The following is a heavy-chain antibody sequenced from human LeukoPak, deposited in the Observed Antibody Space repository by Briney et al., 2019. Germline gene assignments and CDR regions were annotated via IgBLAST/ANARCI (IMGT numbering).Heavy chain of an antibody. CDR1: GDSISSYY. V-gene: IGHV4-59*01. Sequence: PSETLSLTCTVSGDSISSYYWSWIRQPPGKGLEWIGYIYYSGSTNYNPSLKSRVTISVDTSKNQFSLKLSSVTAADTAVYYCARDTAMVLFDYWGQGTLVTVSS. CDR2: IYYSGST. CDR3: ARDTAMVLFDY. J-gene: IGHJ4*02. D-gene: IGHD5-18*01.